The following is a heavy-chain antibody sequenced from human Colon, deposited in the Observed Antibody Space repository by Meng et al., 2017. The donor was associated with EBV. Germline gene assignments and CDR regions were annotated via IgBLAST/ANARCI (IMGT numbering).Heavy chain of an antibody. D-gene: IGHD5-24*01. Sequence: QVQLQESGPGLVKPSGTLSLTCTVSGDSISGDNWWSWVRQPPGKGLEWIGEIIHTGSTNYNPSLESRVTISIDNSKNQFSLTLTSVTAADTAVYYCATQESRDGHNPYWGQGTLVTVSS. CDR1: GDSISGDNW. CDR2: IIHTGST. J-gene: IGHJ4*02. CDR3: ATQESRDGHNPY. V-gene: IGHV4-4*02.